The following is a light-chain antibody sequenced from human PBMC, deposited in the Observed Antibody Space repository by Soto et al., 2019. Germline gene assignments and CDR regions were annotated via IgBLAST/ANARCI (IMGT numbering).Light chain of an antibody. CDR1: QSVLYSSNNKNY. CDR2: WAS. CDR3: QQYYSTIT. V-gene: IGKV4-1*01. Sequence: DIVMTQSPDSPAVSLGEMATINCKSSQSVLYSSNNKNYLAWYQQKPGQPPKLLIYWASTRESGVPDRFSGSVSGTDFTLTISSLQAEDVAVYYCQQYYSTITFGQGTRLEIK. J-gene: IGKJ5*01.